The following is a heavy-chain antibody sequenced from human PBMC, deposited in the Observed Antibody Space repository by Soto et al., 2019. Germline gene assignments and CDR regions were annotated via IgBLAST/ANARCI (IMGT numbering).Heavy chain of an antibody. CDR2: IWYDGSNK. Sequence: GGSLRLSCASSGFTFSSYGMHWVRQATGKGLEWVAVIWYDGSNKYYADSVKGRFTISRDNSKNTLYLQMNSLRAEDTAVYYCARSPRGYSYGSGVFDYWGQGTLVTVSS. CDR3: ARSPRGYSYGSGVFDY. D-gene: IGHD5-18*01. CDR1: GFTFSSYG. V-gene: IGHV3-33*08. J-gene: IGHJ4*02.